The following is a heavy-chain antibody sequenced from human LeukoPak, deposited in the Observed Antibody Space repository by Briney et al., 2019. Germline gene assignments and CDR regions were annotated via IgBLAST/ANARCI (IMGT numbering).Heavy chain of an antibody. CDR1: GFTFSSYG. CDR3: ARQERARDYYYYMDV. J-gene: IGHJ6*03. V-gene: IGHV3-30*02. Sequence: GGSLRLSCAASGFTFSSYGMHWVRQAPGKGLEWVAFIRYDGSNKYYADSVKGRFTISRDNSKNTLYLQMNSLRAEDTAVYYCARQERARDYYYYMDVWGKGTTVTISS. CDR2: IRYDGSNK.